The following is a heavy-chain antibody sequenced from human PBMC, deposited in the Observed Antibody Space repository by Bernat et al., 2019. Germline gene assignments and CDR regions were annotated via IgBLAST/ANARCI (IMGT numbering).Heavy chain of an antibody. CDR1: GFTFSSYW. D-gene: IGHD5-18*01. CDR2: INSDGSST. V-gene: IGHV3-74*01. J-gene: IGHJ4*02. Sequence: EVQLVESGGGLVQPGGSLRLSCAASGFTFSSYWMHWVRQAPGKGLVWVSRINSDGSSTSYADSVKGRFTISRDNSKNTLYLQMNSLRADDTAVYYCAKDLSRGLLLDYWGQGTLVTVSS. CDR3: AKDLSRGLLLDY.